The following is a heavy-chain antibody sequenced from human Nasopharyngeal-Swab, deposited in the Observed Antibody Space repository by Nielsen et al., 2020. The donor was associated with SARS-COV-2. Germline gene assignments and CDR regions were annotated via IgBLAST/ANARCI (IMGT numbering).Heavy chain of an antibody. D-gene: IGHD6-13*01. CDR3: ARGSSRGMFDY. Sequence: GESQKTSCAAYGFTFSRSALTRVRQAPGKGLEWVSAIGVSDTMTYYADFVRGRFTISRDNSKNTLYLQMNSLRAEDTAVYYCARGSSRGMFDYWGQGTLVTVSS. J-gene: IGHJ4*02. V-gene: IGHV3-23*01. CDR2: IGVSDTMT. CDR1: GFTFSRSA.